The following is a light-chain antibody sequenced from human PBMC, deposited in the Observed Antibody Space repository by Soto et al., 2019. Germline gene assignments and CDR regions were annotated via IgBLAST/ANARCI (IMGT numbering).Light chain of an antibody. CDR3: QQYGSSGYT. CDR2: GAS. CDR1: QSVSSIY. V-gene: IGKV3-20*01. J-gene: IGKJ2*01. Sequence: EIVLTQSPGTLSLSPGERATLSCRASQSVSSIYLAWYQQKPGQAPRLLIYGASSRATGIPDRFSGSASGTDFTLTISRLEPEDFAVYYCQQYGSSGYTFGQGTKLEI.